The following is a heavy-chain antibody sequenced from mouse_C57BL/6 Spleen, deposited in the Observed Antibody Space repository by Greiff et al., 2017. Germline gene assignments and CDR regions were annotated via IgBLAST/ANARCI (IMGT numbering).Heavy chain of an antibody. CDR2: IDPSDSET. D-gene: IGHD3-3*01. Sequence: VQLQQPGAELVRPGSSVKLSCKASGYTFTSYWMHWVKQRPIQGLEWIGNIDPSDSETHYNQKFKDKATLTVDKSSSTAYMQLSSLTSEDSAVYYGAREGRGPWFAYWGQGTLVTVSA. J-gene: IGHJ3*01. V-gene: IGHV1-52*01. CDR3: AREGRGPWFAY. CDR1: GYTFTSYW.